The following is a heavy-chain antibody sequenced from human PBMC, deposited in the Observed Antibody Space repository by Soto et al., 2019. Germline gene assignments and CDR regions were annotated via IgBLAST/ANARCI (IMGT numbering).Heavy chain of an antibody. Sequence: QVQLQESGPGLVKPSETLSLTCTVSGGSISSYYWSWIRQPPGKGLEWIGYIYYSGSTNYNPSLKRRVTISVDTAKNQFSLKLSSVTAADTAVYYCARESWGAFDYWGQGTLVTVSS. J-gene: IGHJ4*02. CDR2: IYYSGST. CDR1: GGSISSYY. V-gene: IGHV4-59*01. D-gene: IGHD3-16*01. CDR3: ARESWGAFDY.